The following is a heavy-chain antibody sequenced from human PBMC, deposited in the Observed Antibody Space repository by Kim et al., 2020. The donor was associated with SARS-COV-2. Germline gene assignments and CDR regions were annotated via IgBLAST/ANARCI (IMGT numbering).Heavy chain of an antibody. V-gene: IGHV3-9*01. D-gene: IGHD3-10*01. Sequence: GGSLRLSCAASGFTFDDYAMHWVRQAPGKGLEWVSGISWNSGSIGYADSVKGRFTISRDNAKNSLYLQMNSLRAEDTALYYCAKAINYGSGSYYPLRFDYWGQGTLVTVSS. J-gene: IGHJ4*02. CDR2: ISWNSGSI. CDR3: AKAINYGSGSYYPLRFDY. CDR1: GFTFDDYA.